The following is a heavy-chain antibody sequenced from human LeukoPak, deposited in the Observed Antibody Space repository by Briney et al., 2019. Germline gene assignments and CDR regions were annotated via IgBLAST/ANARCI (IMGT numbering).Heavy chain of an antibody. CDR2: IYYSGST. CDR3: ARAVHYYYDSSGRSYPHAFDI. J-gene: IGHJ3*02. Sequence: SETLSLTCTVSGGSISSSSYYWGWIRQPPGKGLEWIGSIYYSGSTYYNPSLKSRVTISVDTSKNQFSLKLSSVTAADTAVYYCARAVHYYYDSSGRSYPHAFDIWGQGTMVTVSS. CDR1: GGSISSSSYY. V-gene: IGHV4-39*07. D-gene: IGHD3-22*01.